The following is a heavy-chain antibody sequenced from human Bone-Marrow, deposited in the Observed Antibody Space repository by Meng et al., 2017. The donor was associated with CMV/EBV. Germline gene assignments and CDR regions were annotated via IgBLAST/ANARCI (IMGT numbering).Heavy chain of an antibody. CDR1: GYTFTRFY. D-gene: IGHD1-26*01. CDR2: INPKSGDT. CDR3: AKNFSSGNYFPWPDP. J-gene: IGHJ5*02. V-gene: IGHV1-2*02. Sequence: SVKVSCQTSGYTFTRFYLHWVRQAPGQGLEWMGWINPKSGDTNYAQRFQGRVTMTRDTSISTAYMELSRLTSDDTAVYYCAKNFSSGNYFPWPDPWGQGTLVTVSS.